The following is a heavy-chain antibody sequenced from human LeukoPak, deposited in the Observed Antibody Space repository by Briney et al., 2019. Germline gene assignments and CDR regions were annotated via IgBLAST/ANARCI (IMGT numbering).Heavy chain of an antibody. Sequence: AGSLRLSCAASGFTFSSYAMSWVRQAPGKGLEWVSVISGSGGSTYYRDSVKGRFTISRDNSKNTLYLQMNSLRAEDTAVYYCAKDGTTTITFDYWGQGTLVTVSS. D-gene: IGHD1-1*01. CDR3: AKDGTTTITFDY. J-gene: IGHJ4*02. CDR1: GFTFSSYA. CDR2: ISGSGGST. V-gene: IGHV3-23*01.